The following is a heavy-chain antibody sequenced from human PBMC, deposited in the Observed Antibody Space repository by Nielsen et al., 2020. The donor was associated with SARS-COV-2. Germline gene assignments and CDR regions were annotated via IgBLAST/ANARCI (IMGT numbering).Heavy chain of an antibody. CDR1: GFTVSSNY. CDR3: ARDSSGLDY. J-gene: IGHJ4*02. CDR2: IGTAGDT. D-gene: IGHD6-19*01. V-gene: IGHV3-13*04. Sequence: GGSLRLSCAASGFTVSSNYMSWVRQAPGKGLEWVSAIGTAGDTYYPGSVKGRFTISRENAKNSLYLQMNSLRAGDTAVYYCARDSSGLDYWGQGTLVTVSS.